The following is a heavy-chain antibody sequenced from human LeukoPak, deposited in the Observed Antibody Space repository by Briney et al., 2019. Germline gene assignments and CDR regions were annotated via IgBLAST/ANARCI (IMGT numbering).Heavy chain of an antibody. CDR1: GGSISSYY. D-gene: IGHD5-12*01. Sequence: PSETLSLTCTVSGGSISSYYWSWIRRPPGKGLEWIGYIYYSGSTNYNPSLKSRVTISVDTSKNQFSLKLSSVTAADTAVYYCAIYSGYDSSFDYWGQGTLVTVSS. J-gene: IGHJ4*02. V-gene: IGHV4-59*01. CDR3: AIYSGYDSSFDY. CDR2: IYYSGST.